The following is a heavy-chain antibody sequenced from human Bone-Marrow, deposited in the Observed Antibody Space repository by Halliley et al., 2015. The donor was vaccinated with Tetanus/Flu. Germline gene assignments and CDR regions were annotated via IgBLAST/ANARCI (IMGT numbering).Heavy chain of an antibody. CDR3: ARSYTYVGPTDY. D-gene: IGHD5-18*01. V-gene: IGHV4-30-4*01. CDR2: IYYRGRA. J-gene: IGHJ4*02. Sequence: KGLGWFGYIYYRGRAYSPPSLESRATISGDTSKNQFSLKLNSVTAADTAVYYCARSYTYVGPTDYWGQGTLVTVSS.